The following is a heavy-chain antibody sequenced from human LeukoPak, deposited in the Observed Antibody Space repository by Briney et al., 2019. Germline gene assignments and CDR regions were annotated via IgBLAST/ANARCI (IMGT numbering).Heavy chain of an antibody. Sequence: GGSLRLSCAASGFTFSTYWMHWVRQAPGTGLVWVSLINSDGSSTNYADSVKGRFTISRDNAKNTLYLQMSSLRAEDTAVYYCAKATRGVTAIHFDYWGQGTLVTVSS. CDR1: GFTFSTYW. V-gene: IGHV3-74*01. D-gene: IGHD2-21*02. CDR3: AKATRGVTAIHFDY. J-gene: IGHJ4*02. CDR2: INSDGSST.